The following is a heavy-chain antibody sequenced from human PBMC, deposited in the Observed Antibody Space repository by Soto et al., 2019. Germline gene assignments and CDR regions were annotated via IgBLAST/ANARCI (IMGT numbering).Heavy chain of an antibody. J-gene: IGHJ5*02. CDR3: AKKALDYGSGRSGNWFDP. CDR1: GFTFSSYG. Sequence: PGGSLRLSCVGSGFTFSSYGMRWVRQAPGKGLEWVAAISYDGSNIYYADSVKGRFTISRDNSKNTLYLQMNSLRDEDTAVYYCAKKALDYGSGRSGNWFDPWGQGTLVTVSS. D-gene: IGHD3-10*01. V-gene: IGHV3-30*18. CDR2: ISYDGSNI.